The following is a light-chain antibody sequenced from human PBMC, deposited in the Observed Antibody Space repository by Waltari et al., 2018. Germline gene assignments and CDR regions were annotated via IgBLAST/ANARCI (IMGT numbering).Light chain of an antibody. CDR3: QQYNSRLQT. Sequence: EIVLTQSPATLSVSPGERATLSCRASQSVSIRLAWYQHNPGQAPRLLNYGATGRAAVIPRMISGSASRNEFTLTSSRLQSEYVAVYYWQQYNSRLQTFGQGTKVEIK. CDR2: GAT. CDR1: QSVSIR. J-gene: IGKJ1*01. V-gene: IGKV3-15*01.